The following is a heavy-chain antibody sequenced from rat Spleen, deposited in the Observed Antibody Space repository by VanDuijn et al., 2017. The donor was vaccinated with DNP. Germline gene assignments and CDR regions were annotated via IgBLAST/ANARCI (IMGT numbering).Heavy chain of an antibody. J-gene: IGHJ2*01. D-gene: IGHD1-2*01. CDR1: GFTFSDYY. V-gene: IGHV5-22*01. CDR2: IRYDGGST. CDR3: ARQIITIAANYFDY. Sequence: EVQLVESGGGFVQPGRSLKISCAASGFTFSDYYMAWVRQALTKGLELVSYIRYDGGSTYYGDSVKGRFTISRDNAKSTLFLQMNSLRSEDMATYYCARQIITIAANYFDYWGQGVMVTVSS.